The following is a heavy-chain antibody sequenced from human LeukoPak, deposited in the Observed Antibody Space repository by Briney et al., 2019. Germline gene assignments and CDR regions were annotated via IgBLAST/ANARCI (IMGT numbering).Heavy chain of an antibody. CDR3: ARLWRAAIDY. Sequence: PSETLSLTCAVYGGSFSGYYWSWIRQPPGKGLEWIGEINHSGSTNYNPSLKSRVTISADTSKNQFSLKLSSVTAADTAVYYCARLWRAAIDYGGQGTLVTVSS. CDR2: INHSGST. D-gene: IGHD1-1*01. J-gene: IGHJ4*02. V-gene: IGHV4-34*01. CDR1: GGSFSGYY.